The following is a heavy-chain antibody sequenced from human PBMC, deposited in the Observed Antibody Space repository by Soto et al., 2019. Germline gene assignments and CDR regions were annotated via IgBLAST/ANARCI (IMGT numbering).Heavy chain of an antibody. CDR2: ISAYNGNT. D-gene: IGHD6-13*01. Sequence: ASVKVSCKASGYTFTSYGISWVRQAPGQGLEWMGWISAYNGNTNYAQKLQGRVTMTTDTSTSTAYMELSSLRSEDTAVYYCARDEAAAVAYYYYYYMDVWGKGTTVTVSS. CDR3: ARDEAAAVAYYYYYYMDV. J-gene: IGHJ6*03. CDR1: GYTFTSYG. V-gene: IGHV1-18*01.